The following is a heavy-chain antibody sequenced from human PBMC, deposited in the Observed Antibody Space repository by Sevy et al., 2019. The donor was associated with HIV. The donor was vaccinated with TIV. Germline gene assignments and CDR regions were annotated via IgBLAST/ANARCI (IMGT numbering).Heavy chain of an antibody. CDR3: ARKYDSSGYFDY. Sequence: GGSLRLSCAASGFTFSSYAMNWVRQAPGKGLEWVSGISGSGGSGDKTNYADSVKGRFTISRDDSKNSLDLQLNSLMAEDTAIYYCARKYDSSGYFDYWGQGTLVTVSS. CDR2: ISGSGGSGDKT. V-gene: IGHV3-23*01. D-gene: IGHD3-22*01. CDR1: GFTFSSYA. J-gene: IGHJ4*02.